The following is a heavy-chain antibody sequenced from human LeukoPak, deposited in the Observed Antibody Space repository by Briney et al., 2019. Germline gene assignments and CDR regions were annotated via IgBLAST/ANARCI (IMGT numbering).Heavy chain of an antibody. V-gene: IGHV3-33*01. Sequence: GGSLRLSCAASGFTFSSYGMHWVRQAPGKGLEWVAVIFDDGSREDFADSVKGRFTISRDNSKKTVVLQMNSLRGEDTAVYYCARDFKSGYVDSWGQGTLVTVSS. J-gene: IGHJ4*02. D-gene: IGHD3-3*01. CDR3: ARDFKSGYVDS. CDR2: IFDDGSRE. CDR1: GFTFSSYG.